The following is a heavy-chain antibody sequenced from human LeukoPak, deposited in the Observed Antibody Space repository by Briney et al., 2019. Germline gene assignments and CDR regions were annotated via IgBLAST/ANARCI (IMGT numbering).Heavy chain of an antibody. D-gene: IGHD5-24*01. J-gene: IGHJ4*02. V-gene: IGHV3-33*01. CDR3: ARSRYNLDY. CDR1: GFTFSSYD. CDR2: IRYDGSNE. Sequence: GRSLRLSCAASGFTFSSYDMHWVRQAPGKGPEWVAIIRYDGSNENYADSVKGRFTISRDNSKKTIYLQMNSLRAEDTAVYYCARSRYNLDYWGQGTLVTVSS.